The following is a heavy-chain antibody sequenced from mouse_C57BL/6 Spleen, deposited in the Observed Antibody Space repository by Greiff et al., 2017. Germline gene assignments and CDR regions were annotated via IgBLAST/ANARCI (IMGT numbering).Heavy chain of an antibody. Sequence: DVMLVESGGGLVQPGGSLKLSCAASGFTFSDYYMYWVRQTPEKRLEWVAYISNGGGSTYYPDTVKGRFTISRDNAKNTLYLQMSRLKSEDTAMYYCARHAPDYWYFDVWGTGTTVTVSS. CDR3: ARHAPDYWYFDV. J-gene: IGHJ1*03. V-gene: IGHV5-12*01. CDR1: GFTFSDYY. CDR2: ISNGGGST.